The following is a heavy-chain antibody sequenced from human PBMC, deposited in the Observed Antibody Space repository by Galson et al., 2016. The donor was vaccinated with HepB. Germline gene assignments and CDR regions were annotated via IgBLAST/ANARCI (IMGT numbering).Heavy chain of an antibody. D-gene: IGHD5-18*01. CDR1: GYTFTSSG. CDR3: ARATKMQLWMKYNYFDP. V-gene: IGHV1-18*01. J-gene: IGHJ5*02. CDR2: ISAYNGDT. Sequence: SVKVSCKASGYTFTSSGFSWVRQAPGQGLEWMGWISAYNGDTNYAQKFQDRVTMTTDTSTSTAYMELRSLRSDDTAVYYCARATKMQLWMKYNYFDPWGQGTLVTVSS.